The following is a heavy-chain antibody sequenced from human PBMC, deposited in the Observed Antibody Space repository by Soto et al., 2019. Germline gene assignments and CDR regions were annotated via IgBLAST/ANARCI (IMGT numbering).Heavy chain of an antibody. V-gene: IGHV3-53*01. CDR3: MGYGGNSV. CDR1: GFTVSDNH. CDR2: IYGGGDK. J-gene: IGHJ4*02. D-gene: IGHD4-17*01. Sequence: EIQLVESGGGLTQPGGSLRLSCAVSGFTVSDNHVTWVRQATGKGLEWVSVIYGGGDKYYADSVKGRFTISRDNSKNTVSLQMHSLRADDAAVYYCMGYGGNSVWGQGTQVIVSS.